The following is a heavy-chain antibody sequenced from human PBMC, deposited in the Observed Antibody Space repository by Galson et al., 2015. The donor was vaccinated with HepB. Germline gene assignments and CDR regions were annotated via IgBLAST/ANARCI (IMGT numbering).Heavy chain of an antibody. D-gene: IGHD7-27*01. J-gene: IGHJ3*02. Sequence: SLRLSCAASGFTNYWMHWVRQAPGRGLVWVSRINSDGSSTSYADSVKGRFTISRDNAKNTLYLQMNSLRDEDTAVYYCAREGRRTGEATKAFDMWVQGTMVTVSS. CDR3: AREGRRTGEATKAFDM. V-gene: IGHV3-74*01. CDR2: INSDGSST. CDR1: GFTNYW.